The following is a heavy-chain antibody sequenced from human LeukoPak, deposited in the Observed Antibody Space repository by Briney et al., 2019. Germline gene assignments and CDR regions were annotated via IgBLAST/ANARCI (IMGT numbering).Heavy chain of an antibody. Sequence: SETLSLTCTVSGGSISSSSYYWGWIRQPPGKGLEWIGSIYYSGSIYYNPSLKSRVTISVDTSKNQFSLKLSSVTAADTAVYYCARDPITIFGVVIFPNWFDPWGQGTLVTVSS. CDR2: IYYSGSI. CDR1: GGSISSSSYY. V-gene: IGHV4-39*07. J-gene: IGHJ5*02. CDR3: ARDPITIFGVVIFPNWFDP. D-gene: IGHD3-3*01.